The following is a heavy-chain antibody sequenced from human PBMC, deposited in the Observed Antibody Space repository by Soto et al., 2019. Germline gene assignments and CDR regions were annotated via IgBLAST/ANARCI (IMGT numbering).Heavy chain of an antibody. CDR1: GGSISSGGYY. J-gene: IGHJ4*02. CDR3: ARAPGDYFDY. CDR2: IFYSGST. Sequence: PSETLSLTCTVSGGSISSGGYYWSWIRQHPGKGLEWIGYIFYSGSTYYNPSLKSRVAISVDTFKNQFSLKLSSVTAADTAVYYCARAPGDYFDYWGQGTLVTVSS. V-gene: IGHV4-31*03.